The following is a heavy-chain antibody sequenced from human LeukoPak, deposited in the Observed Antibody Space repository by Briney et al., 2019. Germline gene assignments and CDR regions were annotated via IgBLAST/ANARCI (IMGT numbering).Heavy chain of an antibody. CDR3: AGRSGYFDWLPSDY. V-gene: IGHV4-39*01. J-gene: IGHJ4*02. CDR1: GGSISSSSYY. CDR2: IYHSGST. Sequence: KASETLSLTCTVSGGSISSSSYYWGWIRQPPGKGLEWIGSIYHSGSTYYNPSLKSRVTISVDTSKNQFSLKLSSVTAADTAVYYCAGRSGYFDWLPSDYWGQGTLVTVSS. D-gene: IGHD3-9*01.